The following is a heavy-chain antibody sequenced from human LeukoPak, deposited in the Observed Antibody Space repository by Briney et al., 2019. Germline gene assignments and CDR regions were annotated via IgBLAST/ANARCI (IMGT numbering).Heavy chain of an antibody. CDR1: GGSISSYY. CDR2: IYYSGST. D-gene: IGHD4-17*01. Sequence: SETLSLTCTVSGGSISSYYWSWIRQPPGKGLEWIGYIYYSGSTNYNPSLKSRVTISVDTSKNQFSLKLSSVTAADTAVYYCARKGLTVTTKYWYFDLWGRGTLVTVSS. CDR3: ARKGLTVTTKYWYFDL. V-gene: IGHV4-59*01. J-gene: IGHJ2*01.